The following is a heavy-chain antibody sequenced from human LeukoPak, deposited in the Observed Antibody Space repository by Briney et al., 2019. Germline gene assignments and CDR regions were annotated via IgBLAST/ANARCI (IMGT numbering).Heavy chain of an antibody. CDR2: INPSGGST. D-gene: IGHD4/OR15-4a*01. CDR1: GYTFTSYH. V-gene: IGHV1-46*01. J-gene: IGHJ5*02. Sequence: ASVKVSCKASGYTFTSYHMHWVRQAPGQGLEWMGIINPSGGSTSYAQKFQGRVTMTRDTSTSTVYMELSSLRSEDTAVYYCARVVPPYNWFDPWGQGTLVTVSS. CDR3: ARVVPPYNWFDP.